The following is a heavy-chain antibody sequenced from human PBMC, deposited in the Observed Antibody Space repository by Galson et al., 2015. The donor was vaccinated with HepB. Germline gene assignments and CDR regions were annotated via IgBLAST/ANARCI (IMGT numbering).Heavy chain of an antibody. CDR3: ARDPGYCTSTSCYANLFDF. D-gene: IGHD2-2*01. CDR1: RFTFRTYA. Sequence: SLRLSCAASRFTFRTYAMHWVRQAPGKGLEWVTIISYDGSVKYYADSVKGRFTISRDNSKNTLYLQMNSLRAEDTAVYYCARDPGYCTSTSCYANLFDFWGQGSLVTVSS. V-gene: IGHV3-30*04. J-gene: IGHJ4*02. CDR2: ISYDGSVK.